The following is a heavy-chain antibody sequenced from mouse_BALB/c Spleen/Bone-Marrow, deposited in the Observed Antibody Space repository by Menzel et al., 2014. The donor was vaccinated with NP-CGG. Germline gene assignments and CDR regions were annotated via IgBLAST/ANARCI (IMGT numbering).Heavy chain of an antibody. Sequence: EVQGVESGGGLVQPGGSLRLPCATSGFTFTDYYMNWVRQPPGKALEWLGFIRNKAYGYTTEYSASVKGRFTVSRDNSQSILYLQMSTLRAEDSATYYCARDMGGIPFDSWGQGTTLTVSS. V-gene: IGHV7-3*02. CDR2: IRNKAYGYTT. D-gene: IGHD4-1*01. CDR3: ARDMGGIPFDS. J-gene: IGHJ2*01. CDR1: GFTFTDYY.